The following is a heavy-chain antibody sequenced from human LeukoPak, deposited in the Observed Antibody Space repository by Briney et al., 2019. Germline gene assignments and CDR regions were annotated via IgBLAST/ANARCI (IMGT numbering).Heavy chain of an antibody. CDR2: ISSSSSYI. D-gene: IGHD3-3*01. J-gene: IGHJ6*02. CDR3: ATSGYYLYYGMDV. V-gene: IGHV3-21*01. Sequence: PGGSLRLSCAASGFTFGSYSMNWVRQAPGKGLEWVSSISSSSSYIYYAHSVKGRFTISRDHAKNSLYLQMNSRRAEDTAVYYCATSGYYLYYGMDVWGQGSTVTVSS. CDR1: GFTFGSYS.